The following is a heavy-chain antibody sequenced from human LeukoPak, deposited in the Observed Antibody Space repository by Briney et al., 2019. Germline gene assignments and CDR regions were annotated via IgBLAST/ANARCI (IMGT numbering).Heavy chain of an antibody. V-gene: IGHV1-8*01. CDR2: MNPHSGNT. Sequence: ASVKVSCKASGYTFTSYDINWVRQATGQGLEWMGWMNPHSGNTGYAQKFQGRVTMTRNTSISTAYMELSSLRSEDTAVYYCARGRSKRFLEWLSIYYFDYWGQGTLVTVSS. CDR3: ARGRSKRFLEWLSIYYFDY. CDR1: GYTFTSYD. D-gene: IGHD3-3*01. J-gene: IGHJ4*02.